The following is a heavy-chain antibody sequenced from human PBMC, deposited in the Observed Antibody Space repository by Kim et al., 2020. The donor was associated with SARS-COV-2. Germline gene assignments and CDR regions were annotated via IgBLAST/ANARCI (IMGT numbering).Heavy chain of an antibody. V-gene: IGHV4-59*13. D-gene: IGHD1-26*01. CDR3: ARGIVGATIEGFDDAFDI. CDR1: GGSISSYY. Sequence: SETLSLTCTVSGGSISSYYWSWIRQPPGKGLEWIGYIYYSGSTNYNPSLKSRVTISVDTSKNQFSLKLSSVTAADTAVYYCARGIVGATIEGFDDAFDIWGQGTMVTVSS. J-gene: IGHJ3*02. CDR2: IYYSGST.